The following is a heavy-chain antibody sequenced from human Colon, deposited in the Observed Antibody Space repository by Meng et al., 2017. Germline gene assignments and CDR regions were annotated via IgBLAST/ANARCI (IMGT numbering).Heavy chain of an antibody. J-gene: IGHJ6*02. CDR1: GYTFISYY. D-gene: IGHD2-2*01. V-gene: IGHV1-46*01. Sequence: QVQLLLSGAERKKPGASVKVSGKQSGYTFISYYIHWVRQAPGQGLEWMGIINPSGGSTSYTQKFQGRVNMTRDTSTSTFYMELTSLRSEDTAVYYCARRTLYQYGMDVWGQGTMVTVSS. CDR3: ARRTLYQYGMDV. CDR2: INPSGGST.